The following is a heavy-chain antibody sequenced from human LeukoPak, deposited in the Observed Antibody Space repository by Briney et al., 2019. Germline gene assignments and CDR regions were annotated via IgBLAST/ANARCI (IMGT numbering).Heavy chain of an antibody. J-gene: IGHJ3*02. Sequence: SVKVSCKASGGTFSSYTISWVGQAPGQGLEWMGRIIPILVIANYAQKFQGRVTITADKSASTAYMELSSLRSEDTAVYYCARSLGATHDAFDIWGQGTMVTVSS. D-gene: IGHD1-26*01. CDR3: ARSLGATHDAFDI. V-gene: IGHV1-69*02. CDR1: GGTFSSYT. CDR2: IIPILVIA.